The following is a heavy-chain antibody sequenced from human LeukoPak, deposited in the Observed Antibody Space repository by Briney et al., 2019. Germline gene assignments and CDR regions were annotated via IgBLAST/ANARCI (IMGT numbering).Heavy chain of an antibody. V-gene: IGHV3-53*01. CDR3: ARGGPTVTS. Sequence: QPGGSLRLSCAASGFSVSNNYMSWVRQAPGKGLEWVSVISTGGSTYYSDSVKGRFTISRDNSKSTLYVQMNSLRAEDTAVYYCARGGPTVTSWGQGTLVTVSS. CDR1: GFSVSNNY. D-gene: IGHD4-17*01. J-gene: IGHJ4*02. CDR2: ISTGGST.